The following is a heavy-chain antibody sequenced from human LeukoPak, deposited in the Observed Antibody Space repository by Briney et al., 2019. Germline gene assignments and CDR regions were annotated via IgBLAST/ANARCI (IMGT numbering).Heavy chain of an antibody. CDR2: ISRSGNYT. J-gene: IGHJ4*01. CDR3: AKLPAAGGDYVYMEY. V-gene: IGHV3-23*05. D-gene: IGHD3-16*01. Sequence: GGSLRLSCAASGFTFNNYAMTWVRQAPGKGLEWVSAISRSGNYTYYTDSVRGRFTVSRDNSKNTLYLQMSSLRAEDTAVYYCAKLPAAGGDYVYMEYWGPGTLVTVSS. CDR1: GFTFNNYA.